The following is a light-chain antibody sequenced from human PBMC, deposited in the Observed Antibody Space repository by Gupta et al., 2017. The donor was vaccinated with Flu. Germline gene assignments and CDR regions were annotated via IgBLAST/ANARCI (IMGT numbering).Light chain of an antibody. CDR1: SGHSSYA. Sequence: QLVLTQSPSASASLGASVKLTCTLSSGHSSYAIAWHQQQPEKGPRYLMYLNSDGSHSKGDGIPDRFSGSSSGAERYLTISSLQAEDEDDYYCQTWGTGVQVFGGGTKLTVL. CDR2: LNSDGSH. V-gene: IGLV4-69*01. J-gene: IGLJ3*02. CDR3: QTWGTGVQV.